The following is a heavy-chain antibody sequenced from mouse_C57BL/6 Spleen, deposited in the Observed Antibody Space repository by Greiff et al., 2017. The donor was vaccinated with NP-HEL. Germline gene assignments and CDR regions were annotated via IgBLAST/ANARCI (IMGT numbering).Heavy chain of an antibody. CDR2: IDPSDSYT. CDR1: GYTFTSYW. V-gene: IGHV1-69*01. J-gene: IGHJ3*01. D-gene: IGHD2-4*01. CDR3: ARSCSDYDGFAD. Sequence: QVQLKQPGAELVMPGASVKLSCKASGYTFTSYWMHWVKQRPGQGLEWIGEIDPSDSYTNYNQKFQGKSTLTVDKSSSTAYMQLSSLTSEDSAVYYCARSCSDYDGFADWGQGTLVTVSA.